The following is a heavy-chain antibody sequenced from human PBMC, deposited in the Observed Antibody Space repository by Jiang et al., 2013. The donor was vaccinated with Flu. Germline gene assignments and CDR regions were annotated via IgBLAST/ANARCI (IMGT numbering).Heavy chain of an antibody. CDR1: GGTFSSYA. Sequence: SSVKVSCKASGGTFSSYAISWVRQAPGQGLEWMGGIIPIFGTANYAQKFQGRVTITADESTSTAYMELSSLRSEDTAVYYCARDLVYYDSTLDAFDIWGQGTMVTVSS. CDR2: IIPIFGTA. CDR3: ARDLVYYDSTLDAFDI. J-gene: IGHJ3*02. V-gene: IGHV1-69*01. D-gene: IGHD3-22*01.